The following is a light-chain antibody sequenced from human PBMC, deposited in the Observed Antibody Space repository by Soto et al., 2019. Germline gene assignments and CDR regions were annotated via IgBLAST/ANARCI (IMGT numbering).Light chain of an antibody. CDR1: QDIRNS. Sequence: DIQMTQSPSSLSASVGDRVTITCQASQDIRNSLNWYQQKPGRAPKLLIYDASNVETGVPSRFSGTGSGTHFSFSISSLQPEDFATYYCQQYDYLVTFGQGKRREIK. J-gene: IGKJ5*01. CDR3: QQYDYLVT. V-gene: IGKV1-33*01. CDR2: DAS.